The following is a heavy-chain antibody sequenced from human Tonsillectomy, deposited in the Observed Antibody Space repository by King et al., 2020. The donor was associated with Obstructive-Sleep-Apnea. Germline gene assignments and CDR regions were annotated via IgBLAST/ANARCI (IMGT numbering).Heavy chain of an antibody. D-gene: IGHD3-10*01. Sequence: QLQESGPGLVKPSETLSLTCTVSGGSISISSYYWGWIRQPPGKALEWIGNNSGSTSYNPSLKSRVTISVDTSKNQFSLKLSSVTAADTAVYYCARYPDGSGRPLVGDAFDIWGQGTMVTVSA. J-gene: IGHJ3*02. CDR3: ARYPDGSGRPLVGDAFDI. CDR1: GGSISISSYY. V-gene: IGHV4-39*07. CDR2: NSGST.